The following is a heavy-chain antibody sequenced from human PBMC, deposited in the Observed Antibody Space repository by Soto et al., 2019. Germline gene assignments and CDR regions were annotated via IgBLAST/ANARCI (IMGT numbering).Heavy chain of an antibody. V-gene: IGHV3-15*01. CDR1: GFIFNNAW. Sequence: EVHLVESGGGLVEPGGSLRLSCAASGFIFNNAWMTWVRQAPGKGLEWVAHIKSRPDGGTADYAASVKGSFTISRDDSRYTLYLQTNSLRIEDTAVYYCTTAGPRDWYFNLWGRGTLVTVSS. CDR3: TTAGPRDWYFNL. CDR2: IKSRPDGGTA. J-gene: IGHJ2*01.